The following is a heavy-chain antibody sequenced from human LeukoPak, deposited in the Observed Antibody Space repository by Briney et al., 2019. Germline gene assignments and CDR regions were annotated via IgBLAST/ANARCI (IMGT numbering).Heavy chain of an antibody. D-gene: IGHD4-17*01. V-gene: IGHV1-2*02. J-gene: IGHJ3*02. CDR2: INPNSGGT. CDR1: GYTFTGYY. Sequence: GASVKVSCKASGYTFTGYYMHWVRQAPGQGLEWMGWINPNSGGTNYAQKFQGRVTMTRDTSTSTAYMELSRLRSDDTAVYYCARDYGDRDAFDIWGQGTMVTVSS. CDR3: ARDYGDRDAFDI.